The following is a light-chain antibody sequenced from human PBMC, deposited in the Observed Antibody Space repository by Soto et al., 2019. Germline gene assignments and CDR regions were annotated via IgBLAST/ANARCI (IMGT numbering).Light chain of an antibody. CDR1: QTVSRN. CDR3: QQYNNWPRT. J-gene: IGKJ1*01. V-gene: IGKV3-15*01. Sequence: EFVMTQSPATLSVSPGERATLSCRASQTVSRNLAWYQQRPGQAPRLLIYDASTRATAVPARFTASGSGTEFTLTISSLQSEDFAVYYCQQYNNWPRTFGQGTKVDIK. CDR2: DAS.